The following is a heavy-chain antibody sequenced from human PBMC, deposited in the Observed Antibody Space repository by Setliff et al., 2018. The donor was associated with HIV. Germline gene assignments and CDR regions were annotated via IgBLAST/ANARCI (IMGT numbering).Heavy chain of an antibody. V-gene: IGHV4-34*01. CDR3: AREGTYSGTYWVRRVASFDI. CDR1: GGSLSGYY. CDR2: VSHTGST. D-gene: IGHD1-26*01. Sequence: SETLSPTCAVYGGSLSGYYWRWIRQPPGKGLEWIGDVSHTGSTNYNPSLKTRITLSAETPKNQFSLKLSSVTAADTAVYYCAREGTYSGTYWVRRVASFDIWGQGTMVTVSS. J-gene: IGHJ3*02.